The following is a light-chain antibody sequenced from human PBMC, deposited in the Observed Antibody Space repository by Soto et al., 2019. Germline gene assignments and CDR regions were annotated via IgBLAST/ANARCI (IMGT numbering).Light chain of an antibody. CDR3: QSYDSTLSARYV. J-gene: IGLJ1*01. CDR2: GNN. CDR1: SSNIGANYD. V-gene: IGLV1-40*01. Sequence: QSVQTQPPSVSGAPGQRVTISCTGSSSNIGANYDVHWYQHRPGTAPKLLIFGNNNRPSGVPDRFSGSKSGTSASLAITGLQAEDEGDYYCQSYDSTLSARYVFGTGTKLTVL.